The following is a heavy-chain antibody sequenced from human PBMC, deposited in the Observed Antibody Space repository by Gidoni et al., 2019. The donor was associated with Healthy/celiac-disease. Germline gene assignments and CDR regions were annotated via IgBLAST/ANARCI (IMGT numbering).Heavy chain of an antibody. J-gene: IGHJ4*02. D-gene: IGHD3-22*01. CDR3: AREGYDSSGYLSYFDY. Sequence: FTISRDNAKNSLYLQMNSLRAEDTALYYCAREGYDSSGYLSYFDYWGQGTLVTVSS. V-gene: IGHV3-20*03.